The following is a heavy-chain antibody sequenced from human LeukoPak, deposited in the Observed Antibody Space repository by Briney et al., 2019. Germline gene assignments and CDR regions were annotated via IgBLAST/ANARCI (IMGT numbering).Heavy chain of an antibody. CDR3: AKDGPGYYDSSGYYPT. CDR1: GFTFSSYA. J-gene: IGHJ5*02. D-gene: IGHD3-22*01. V-gene: IGHV3-23*01. CDR2: ISGSGGST. Sequence: PGGSLRLSCAASGFTFSSYAMSWVRQAPGKGLEWVSAISGSGGSTYYADSVKGRFTISRDNSKNTLYLQMNSLRAEDTAVYYCAKDGPGYYDSSGYYPTWGQGTLVTVSS.